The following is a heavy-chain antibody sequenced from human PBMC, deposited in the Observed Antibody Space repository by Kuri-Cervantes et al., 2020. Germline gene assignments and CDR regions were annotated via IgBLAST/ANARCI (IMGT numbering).Heavy chain of an antibody. D-gene: IGHD6-13*01. CDR1: GFPFSNYA. CDR3: ARWGIAAAGTR. J-gene: IGHJ1*01. V-gene: IGHV3-23*01. CDR2: IGVNGGTT. Sequence: GGSLRLSCAASGFPFSNYAMTWVRQAPGRGLEWVSSIGVNGGTTKYSDSVKGRFTISRDNAKNSLYLQMNSLRAEDTAVYYCARWGIAAAGTRWGQGTLVTVSS.